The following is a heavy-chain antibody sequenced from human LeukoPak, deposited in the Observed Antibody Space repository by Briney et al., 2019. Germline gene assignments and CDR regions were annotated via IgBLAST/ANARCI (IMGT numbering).Heavy chain of an antibody. CDR3: AAGSTALVAATPFDY. CDR1: GFAVSSNY. J-gene: IGHJ4*02. D-gene: IGHD2-15*01. Sequence: PGGSLRLSCAASGFAVSSNYMSWVRQAPGKGLEWVSVIYSGGSTYYADSVKGRFTISRDNSKNTLYLQMNSLRAEDTAVYYCAAGSTALVAATPFDYWGQGTLVTVSS. CDR2: IYSGGST. V-gene: IGHV3-53*01.